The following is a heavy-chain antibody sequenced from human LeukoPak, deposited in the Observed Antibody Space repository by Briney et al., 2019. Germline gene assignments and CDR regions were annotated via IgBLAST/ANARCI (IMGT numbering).Heavy chain of an antibody. CDR3: AKDRARFKAAGTYFDY. V-gene: IGHV3-23*01. CDR2: ISGSGGST. CDR1: GFTFSSHA. D-gene: IGHD6-13*01. J-gene: IGHJ4*02. Sequence: PGGSLRLSCAASGFTFSSHAMSWVRQAPGKGLEWVSAISGSGGSTYYADSVKGRFTISRDNSKNTLYLQMNSLRAEDTAVYYCAKDRARFKAAGTYFDYWGQGTLVTVSS.